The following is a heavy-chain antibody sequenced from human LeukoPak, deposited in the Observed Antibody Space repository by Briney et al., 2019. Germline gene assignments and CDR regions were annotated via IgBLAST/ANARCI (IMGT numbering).Heavy chain of an antibody. V-gene: IGHV4-61*02. Sequence: SETLSLTCTVSGGSTRSDTYYWSWIRQPAGKGLEWIGRIYTSGNTNYSPSLKSRVTISVDTSKNQFSLRLTSVTAADTAVYYCARGIQFWGVDPWGQGILVTVSS. D-gene: IGHD3-16*01. J-gene: IGHJ5*02. CDR1: GGSTRSDTYY. CDR2: IYTSGNT. CDR3: ARGIQFWGVDP.